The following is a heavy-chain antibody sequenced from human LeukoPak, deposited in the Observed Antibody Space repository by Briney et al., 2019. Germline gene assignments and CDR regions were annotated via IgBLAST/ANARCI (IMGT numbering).Heavy chain of an antibody. CDR2: IISTGSTT. CDR1: GFTFSSYS. J-gene: IGHJ4*02. D-gene: IGHD2-2*01. Sequence: GGSLRLSCAAPGFTFSSYSMNWVRQAPGKGLEWISYIISTGSTTYYADSVKGRFTISRDNANNSVSLQMSSLRAEDTAVYYCATGFWGYCSRNSCPLDNWGQGTLVTVAS. CDR3: ATGFWGYCSRNSCPLDN. V-gene: IGHV3-48*01.